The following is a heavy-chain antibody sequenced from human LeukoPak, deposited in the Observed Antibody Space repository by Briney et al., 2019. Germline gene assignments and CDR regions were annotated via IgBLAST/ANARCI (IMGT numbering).Heavy chain of an antibody. Sequence: GSSVKVSCKASGGTFSSYAISWVRQAPGQGLEWMGGIIPILGTANYAQKFQGRVTMTRDMSTSTVYMELSSLRSEDTAVYYCARDLMTTVTNFYYYMDVWGKGTTVTVSS. CDR1: GGTFSSYA. D-gene: IGHD4-17*01. J-gene: IGHJ6*03. V-gene: IGHV1-69*05. CDR3: ARDLMTTVTNFYYYMDV. CDR2: IIPILGTA.